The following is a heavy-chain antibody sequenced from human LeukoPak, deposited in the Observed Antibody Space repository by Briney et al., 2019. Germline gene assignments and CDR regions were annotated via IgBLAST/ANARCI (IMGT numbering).Heavy chain of an antibody. J-gene: IGHJ3*02. Sequence: SETLSLTCTVSGGSISSYYWSWIRQPPGKGLEWIGYIYHSGSTNYNPSLKSRVTISVDTSKNQFSLKLSSVTAADTAVYYCARGTVYYYDSSGYRPVAFDIWGQGTKVTVSS. D-gene: IGHD3-22*01. CDR3: ARGTVYYYDSSGYRPVAFDI. V-gene: IGHV4-59*12. CDR2: IYHSGST. CDR1: GGSISSYY.